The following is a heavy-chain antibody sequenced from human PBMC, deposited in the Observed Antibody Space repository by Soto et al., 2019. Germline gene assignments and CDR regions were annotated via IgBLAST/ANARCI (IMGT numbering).Heavy chain of an antibody. J-gene: IGHJ6*02. D-gene: IGHD3-22*01. V-gene: IGHV4-4*02. CDR1: GGSISSSNW. CDR2: IYHSGST. CDR3: ARSPDSSGYYPRWYYYGMDV. Sequence: QVQLQESGPGLVKPSGTLSLTCAVSGGSISSSNWWSWVRQPPGKGLEWTGEIYHSGSTNYNPSLKSRVTISVDKSKNQFSLKLSSVTAADTAVYYCARSPDSSGYYPRWYYYGMDVWGQGTTVTVSS.